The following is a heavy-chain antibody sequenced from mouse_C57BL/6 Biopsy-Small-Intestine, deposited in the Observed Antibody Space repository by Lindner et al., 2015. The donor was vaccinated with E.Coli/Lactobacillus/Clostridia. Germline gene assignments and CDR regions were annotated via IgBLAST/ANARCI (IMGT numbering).Heavy chain of an antibody. V-gene: IGHV1-82*01. J-gene: IGHJ2*01. CDR1: GYAFSSSW. CDR2: IYPGDGDT. Sequence: VQLQESGPELVKPGASVKISCKASGYAFSSSWMNWVKQRPGKGLEWIGRIYPGDGDTNYNGKFKGKATLTADKSSSTAYMQLSSLTYEDSAVYYCGYWGGDYFDYWGQGTTLTVSS. D-gene: IGHD2-12*01. CDR3: GYWGGDYFDY.